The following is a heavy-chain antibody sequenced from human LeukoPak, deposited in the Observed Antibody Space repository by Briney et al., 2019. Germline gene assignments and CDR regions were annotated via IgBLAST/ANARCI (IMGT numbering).Heavy chain of an antibody. D-gene: IGHD2-2*01. V-gene: IGHV4-34*01. CDR1: GGSFSGYY. Sequence: SETLSLTCAVYGGSFSGYYWSWIRQPPGKGLEWIGEINHSGSTNYNPSLKSRVTISVDTSKNQFSLKLISVTAADTAVYYCARVASRKDYFDYWGQGTLVTVSS. CDR3: ARVASRKDYFDY. J-gene: IGHJ4*02. CDR2: INHSGST.